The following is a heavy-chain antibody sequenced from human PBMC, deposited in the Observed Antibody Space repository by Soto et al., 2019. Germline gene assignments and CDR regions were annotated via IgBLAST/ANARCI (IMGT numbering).Heavy chain of an antibody. CDR1: GFTFSSYG. J-gene: IGHJ3*02. V-gene: IGHV3-30*18. CDR3: AKGLPGSQTGAFDI. CDR2: ISDDGSNK. Sequence: GGSLRLSCAASGFTFSSYGMHWVRQAPGKGLEWVAVISDDGSNKYYADSVKGRFTISRDNSKNTLYLQMNSLRAEDTAVYYCAKGLPGSQTGAFDIWGQGTMVTVSS.